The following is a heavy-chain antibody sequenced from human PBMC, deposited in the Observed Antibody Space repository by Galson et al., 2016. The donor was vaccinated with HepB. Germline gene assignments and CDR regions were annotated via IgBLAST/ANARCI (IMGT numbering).Heavy chain of an antibody. CDR1: SGSFSAYF. CDR2: IHHSGTT. D-gene: IGHD6-19*01. J-gene: IGHJ5*02. Sequence: SETLSLTCDVNSGSFSAYFWSWIRQPPGKGLEWIGEIHHSGTTKYNPSLESRVTISLDTSKNQLSLKLTSVTAADMSVYYCARGVHTSVPGDNWFDPWGQGTLVTVSS. V-gene: IGHV4-34*01. CDR3: ARGVHTSVPGDNWFDP.